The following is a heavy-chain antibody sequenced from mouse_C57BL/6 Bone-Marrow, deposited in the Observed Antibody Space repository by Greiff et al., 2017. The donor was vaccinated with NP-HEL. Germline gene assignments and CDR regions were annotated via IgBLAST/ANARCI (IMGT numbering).Heavy chain of an antibody. CDR1: GYTFTSYW. V-gene: IGHV1-5*01. D-gene: IGHD1-1*01. CDR2: IYPGNSDT. Sequence: EVQLQQSGTVLARPGASVKMSCKTSGYTFTSYWMHWVKQRPGQGLEWIGAIYPGNSDTSYNQKFKGKAKLTAVTSASTAYMELSSLTHEDSAFYYCTRTPITTVVEYYFDYWGQGTTLTVSS. J-gene: IGHJ2*01. CDR3: TRTPITTVVEYYFDY.